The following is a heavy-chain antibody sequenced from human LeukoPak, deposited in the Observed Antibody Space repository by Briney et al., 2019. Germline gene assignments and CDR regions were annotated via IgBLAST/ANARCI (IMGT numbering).Heavy chain of an antibody. CDR3: ARAPDFWSGYRSYYYYMDV. V-gene: IGHV3-11*04. CDR1: GFTFSDYY. J-gene: IGHJ6*03. CDR2: ISSSGSTI. Sequence: GGSLRLSCAASGFTFSDYYMSWIRQAPGKGLEWVSYISSSGSTIYYADSVKGRFTISRDNAKNSLYLQMNSLRAEDTAVYYCARAPDFWSGYRSYYYYMDVWGKGTTVTVSS. D-gene: IGHD3-3*01.